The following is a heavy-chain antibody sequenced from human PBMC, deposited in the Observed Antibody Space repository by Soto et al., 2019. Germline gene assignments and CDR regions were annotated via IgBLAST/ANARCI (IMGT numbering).Heavy chain of an antibody. V-gene: IGHV4-34*01. J-gene: IGHJ4*02. CDR1: GGSFSGYY. CDR2: INHSGTT. D-gene: IGHD3-3*01. Sequence: QVQLQQWGAGLLKPSETLSLTCAVYGGSFSGYYWTWIRQPPGKGLEWIGEINHSGTTNYNPSLKSRVTISIDTSKNHLSLRLNSVTAADTAVYFCTEYHVSATTIEDYWGQGTLVSVSS. CDR3: TEYHVSATTIEDY.